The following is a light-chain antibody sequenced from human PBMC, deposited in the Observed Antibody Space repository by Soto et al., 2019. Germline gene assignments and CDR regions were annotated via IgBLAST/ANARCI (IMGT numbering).Light chain of an antibody. J-gene: IGKJ1*01. CDR2: GAS. Sequence: EIMLTQSPGTLSLSPGERATLSCRASQSVSSSFLAWYQQKPGQAPRLLIYGASIRATGIPDRLSGSGSGTDFTLTISRLEPEDFAMYFCQHYGTALWTFGQGTKVEIK. CDR3: QHYGTALWT. CDR1: QSVSSSF. V-gene: IGKV3-20*01.